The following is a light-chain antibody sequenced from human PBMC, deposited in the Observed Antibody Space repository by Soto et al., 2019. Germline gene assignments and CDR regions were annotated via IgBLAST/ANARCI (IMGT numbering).Light chain of an antibody. V-gene: IGLV2-14*03. CDR2: DVS. CDR1: SSDVGGYNY. CDR3: RSYTSSSTLV. J-gene: IGLJ2*01. Sequence: QSALTQPASVSGSPGQSIAISCTGTSSDVGGYNYVSWYQQHPGKAPKLIIYDVSSRPSGVSDRFSGSKSVHTASLTISGLQAEDEADYYCRSYTSSSTLVFGGGTKLTVL.